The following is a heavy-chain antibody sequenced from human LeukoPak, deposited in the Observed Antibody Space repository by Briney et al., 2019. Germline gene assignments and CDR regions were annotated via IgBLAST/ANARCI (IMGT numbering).Heavy chain of an antibody. Sequence: GGSLRLSCEASGFSFSNYWMSWVRQAPGKGLEWVANIKEDGSGKYYVDPVKGRFTISRDNAKNPLYLQMNSLRAEDTAVYFCAREVPVAILSHWGQGTLVTVSA. CDR1: GFSFSNYW. V-gene: IGHV3-7*01. CDR3: AREVPVAILSH. D-gene: IGHD2-2*01. J-gene: IGHJ4*02. CDR2: IKEDGSGK.